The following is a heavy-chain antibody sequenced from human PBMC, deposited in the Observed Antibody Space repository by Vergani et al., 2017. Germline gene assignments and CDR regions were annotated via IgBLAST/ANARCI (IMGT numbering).Heavy chain of an antibody. V-gene: IGHV4-39*07. D-gene: IGHD4-17*01. CDR2: IYYSGST. CDR3: ARDCRTTVTTAVSGFDP. J-gene: IGHJ5*02. Sequence: QLQLQESGPGLVKPSETLSLTCTVSGGSISSSSYYWGWIRQPPGKGLEWIGSIYYSGSTYYNPSLKSRVTISVDTSKNQFSLKLSSVTAADTAVYYCARDCRTTVTTAVSGFDPWGQGTLVTVSS. CDR1: GGSISSSSYY.